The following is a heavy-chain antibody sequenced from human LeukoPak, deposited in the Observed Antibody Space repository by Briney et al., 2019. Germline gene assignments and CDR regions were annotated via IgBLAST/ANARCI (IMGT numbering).Heavy chain of an antibody. Sequence: ASVKVSCKASGGTFSSYAISWVRQAPGQGLEWMGGIIPIFGTANYAQKFQGRVTITTDESTSTAYTELSSLRSEDTAVYYCARDNGYCSGGSCYLLDYWGQGTLVTVSS. V-gene: IGHV1-69*05. CDR3: ARDNGYCSGGSCYLLDY. J-gene: IGHJ4*02. CDR1: GGTFSSYA. CDR2: IIPIFGTA. D-gene: IGHD2-15*01.